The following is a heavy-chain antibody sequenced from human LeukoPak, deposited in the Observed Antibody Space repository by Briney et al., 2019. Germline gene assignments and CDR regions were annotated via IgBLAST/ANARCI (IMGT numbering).Heavy chain of an antibody. D-gene: IGHD3-22*01. CDR3: GSESSGYFY. V-gene: IGHV3-21*01. Sequence: GGSLRLSCAASGFNFSSYSMNWVRQAPGKGLGGVSSISSSSSFRYYVDSVKGRLTISRNNAKNSLYLQMNSLRAEETAVYYCGSESSGYFYWGQGTLVTVSS. J-gene: IGHJ4*02. CDR2: ISSSSSFR. CDR1: GFNFSSYS.